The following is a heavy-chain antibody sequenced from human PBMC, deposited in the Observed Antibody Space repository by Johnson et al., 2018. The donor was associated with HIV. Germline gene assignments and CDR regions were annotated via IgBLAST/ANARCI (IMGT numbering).Heavy chain of an antibody. Sequence: EVQLVESGGGLVQPGGSLRLSCAASGFTFTTSAMSWVRQAPGKGLEWVSAISDSGDNTYYADFVRGRFTISRDNSKNTLYLQMNSLRAEDSAVYYCAKLAIDYSGAWYGLTFDIWGQGTMVTVSS. CDR3: AKLAIDYSGAWYGLTFDI. V-gene: IGHV3-23*04. CDR2: ISDSGDNT. J-gene: IGHJ3*02. CDR1: GFTFTTSA. D-gene: IGHD6-19*01.